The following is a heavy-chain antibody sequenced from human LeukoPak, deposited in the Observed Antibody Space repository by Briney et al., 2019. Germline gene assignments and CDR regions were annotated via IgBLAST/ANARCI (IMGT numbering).Heavy chain of an antibody. V-gene: IGHV1-69*13. CDR3: ARPRVGLEMATITQFDY. Sequence: SVKVSCKASGGTFSSYAISCVRQAPGQGLEWMGGIIPIFCTANYAQKFQGRVTITAHESTSTAYMERSSLRSEDTAVYYCARPRVGLEMATITQFDYGGQGTLVTVSS. J-gene: IGHJ4*02. D-gene: IGHD5-24*01. CDR1: GGTFSSYA. CDR2: IIPIFCTA.